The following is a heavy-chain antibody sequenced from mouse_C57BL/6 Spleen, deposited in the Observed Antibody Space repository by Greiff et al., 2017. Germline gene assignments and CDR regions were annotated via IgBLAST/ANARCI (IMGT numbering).Heavy chain of an antibody. D-gene: IGHD1-1*01. Sequence: DVQLVESGGGLVKPGGSLKLSCAASGFTFSSYTMSWVRQTPEKRLEWVATISGGGGNTYYPDSVKGRFTISRDNAKNTLYLQMSSLRSEDTALYYCARIYYGSSYDWYFDVWGTGTTVTVSS. CDR1: GFTFSSYT. CDR3: ARIYYGSSYDWYFDV. CDR2: ISGGGGNT. V-gene: IGHV5-9*01. J-gene: IGHJ1*03.